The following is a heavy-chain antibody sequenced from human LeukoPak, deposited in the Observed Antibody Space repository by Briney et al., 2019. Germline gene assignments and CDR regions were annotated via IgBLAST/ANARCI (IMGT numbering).Heavy chain of an antibody. CDR2: INHSGST. Sequence: SETLSLTCAVYGGSFSGYYWSWIRQPPGKGLEWIGEINHSGSTNYNPSLKSRVTISVDTSKNQFSLKLSSVTAADTAVYYCARAQDIVVVVAATLVNSGFDPWGQGTLVTVSS. J-gene: IGHJ5*02. V-gene: IGHV4-34*01. CDR1: GGSFSGYY. D-gene: IGHD2-15*01. CDR3: ARAQDIVVVVAATLVNSGFDP.